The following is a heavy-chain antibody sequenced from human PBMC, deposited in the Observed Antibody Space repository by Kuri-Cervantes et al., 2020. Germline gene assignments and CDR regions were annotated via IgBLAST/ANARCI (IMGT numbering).Heavy chain of an antibody. Sequence: GESLKISCAASGFTLSSYGMHWVRQAPGKGLEWVAVIWYDGSNKYYADSVKGRFTISRDNTRNSVYLQMNSLRGEDTAVYYCARGGKWLDMWGRGTLVTVSS. V-gene: IGHV3-33*01. CDR2: IWYDGSNK. CDR1: GFTLSSYG. J-gene: IGHJ3*02. D-gene: IGHD6-19*01. CDR3: ARGGKWLDM.